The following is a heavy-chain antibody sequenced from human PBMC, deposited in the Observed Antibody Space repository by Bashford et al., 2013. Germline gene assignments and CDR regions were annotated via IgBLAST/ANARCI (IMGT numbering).Heavy chain of an antibody. D-gene: IGHD3-10*01. CDR3: AKWGRGGPDY. CDR2: IKSDVSEK. V-gene: IGHV3-7*03. J-gene: IGHJ4*02. Sequence: VRQAPGKGLEWVAYIKSDVSEKYYADSVKGRFTVSRDNTRNSVYLQMNSLKAEDTAVYYCAKWGRGGPDYWGQGTLVTVSS.